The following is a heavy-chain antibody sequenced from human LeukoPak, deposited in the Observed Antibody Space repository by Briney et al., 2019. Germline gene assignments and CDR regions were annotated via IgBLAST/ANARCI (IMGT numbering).Heavy chain of an antibody. V-gene: IGHV4-59*01. J-gene: IGHJ4*02. CDR3: ARDRIAALDY. CDR1: GGSISSYY. CDR2: IYYSGST. Sequence: PSETLSLTCTVSGGSISSYYWSWIRQPPGKGLEWIGYIYYSGSTNYNPSLKSRVTISVDTSKNQSSLKLSSVTAADTAVYYCARDRIAALDYWGQGTLVTVSS. D-gene: IGHD6-6*01.